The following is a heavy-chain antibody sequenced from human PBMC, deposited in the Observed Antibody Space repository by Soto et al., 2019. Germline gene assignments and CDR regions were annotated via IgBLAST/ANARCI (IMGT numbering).Heavy chain of an antibody. CDR3: AKGDSGWAAFDY. CDR1: GFTFDDCT. CDR2: ITWRSDSI. D-gene: IGHD6-19*01. Sequence: GGSLRLSCAASGFTFDDCTMHWVRRAPGKGLEWVSSITWRSDSIHYADSVKGRFTVSRDNDKNSLYLQLNSLRPEDTAFYYCAKGDSGWAAFDYWGQGALVTVSS. J-gene: IGHJ4*02. V-gene: IGHV3-9*01.